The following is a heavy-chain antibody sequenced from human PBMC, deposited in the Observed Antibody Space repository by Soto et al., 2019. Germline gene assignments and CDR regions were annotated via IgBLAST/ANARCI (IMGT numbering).Heavy chain of an antibody. D-gene: IGHD4-17*01. Sequence: GGSLRLSCAASGFTFSSYAMSWVRQAPGKGLEWVAVISYDGSNKYYADSVKGRFTISRDNSKNTLYLQMNSLRAEDTAVYYCARPLEDYGDPFDYWGQGTLVTVSS. CDR2: ISYDGSNK. J-gene: IGHJ4*02. CDR1: GFTFSSYA. CDR3: ARPLEDYGDPFDY. V-gene: IGHV3-30-3*01.